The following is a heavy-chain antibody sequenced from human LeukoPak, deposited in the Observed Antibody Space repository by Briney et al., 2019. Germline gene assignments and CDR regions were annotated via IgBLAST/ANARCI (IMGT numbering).Heavy chain of an antibody. Sequence: GGSLRLSCAASGFTFSSYKMNWVRQAPGKGLEWVSYISSSGSTIYYADSVKGRFTISRDNAKNSLYLQMNSLRAEDTAVYYCARERPEIDYWGQGTLVTVSS. CDR1: GFTFSSYK. CDR3: ARERPEIDY. J-gene: IGHJ4*02. CDR2: ISSSGSTI. V-gene: IGHV3-48*03.